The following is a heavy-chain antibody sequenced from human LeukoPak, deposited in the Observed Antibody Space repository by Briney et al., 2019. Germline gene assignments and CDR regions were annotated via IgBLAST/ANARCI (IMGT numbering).Heavy chain of an antibody. CDR2: ISSSSSTI. CDR1: GFTFSSYS. CDR3: ARDPRYCSGGSCYRAFDI. Sequence: GGSLRLTCAASGFTFSSYSMNWVRQAPGKGLEWVSYISSSSSTIYYADSVKGRFTISRDNAKNSLYLQMNSLRAEDTAVYYCARDPRYCSGGSCYRAFDIWGQGTMVTVSS. V-gene: IGHV3-48*01. D-gene: IGHD2-15*01. J-gene: IGHJ3*02.